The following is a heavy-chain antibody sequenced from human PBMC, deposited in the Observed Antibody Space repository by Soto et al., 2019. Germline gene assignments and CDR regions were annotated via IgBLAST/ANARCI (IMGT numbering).Heavy chain of an antibody. CDR1: GDSVSSTSAA. Sequence: SQTLSLTCVISGDSVSSTSAAWSWIRQSPSRGLEWLGRTYYRSKWYSDYAVSVKSRITINPDTSKNQFSLQLNSVTPEDTAVYYCARGSYHSGWVWGQGTLVTVS. CDR3: ARGSYHSGWV. CDR2: TYYRSKWYS. D-gene: IGHD6-19*01. V-gene: IGHV6-1*01. J-gene: IGHJ4*01.